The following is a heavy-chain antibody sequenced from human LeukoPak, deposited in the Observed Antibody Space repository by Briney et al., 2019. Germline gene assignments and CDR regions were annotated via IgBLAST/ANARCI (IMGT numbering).Heavy chain of an antibody. CDR2: ISYDGSNK. J-gene: IGHJ4*02. CDR1: GFTFSSYA. Sequence: GGSLRLSCAASGFTFSSYAVHWVRQAPGKGLEWVAVISYDGSNKYYADSVKGRFTISRDNSKNTLYLQMNSLRAEDTAVYYCLTVAGTGDYFDYWGQGTLVTVSS. V-gene: IGHV3-30-3*01. CDR3: LTVAGTGDYFDY. D-gene: IGHD6-19*01.